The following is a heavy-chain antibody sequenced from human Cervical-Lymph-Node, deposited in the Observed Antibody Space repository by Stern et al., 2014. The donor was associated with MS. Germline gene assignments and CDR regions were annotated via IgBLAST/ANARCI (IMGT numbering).Heavy chain of an antibody. Sequence: VQLVESGPGLVKPSETLSLTCTVSGGSISSYYWSWIRQPPGKGLEWLGYIYYSGGTNYNPSLKSRVTISVDTSKNQFSLKLSSVTAADTAVYYCARDGGYCSGGSCYPLDAFDIWGQGTMVTVSS. D-gene: IGHD2-15*01. J-gene: IGHJ3*02. CDR2: IYYSGGT. V-gene: IGHV4-59*01. CDR3: ARDGGYCSGGSCYPLDAFDI. CDR1: GGSISSYY.